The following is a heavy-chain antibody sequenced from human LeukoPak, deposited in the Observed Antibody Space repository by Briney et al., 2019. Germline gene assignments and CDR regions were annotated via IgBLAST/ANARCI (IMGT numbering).Heavy chain of an antibody. CDR3: ARDQEDIVVVVAAKQFDY. J-gene: IGHJ4*02. CDR2: ISWNSGSI. V-gene: IGHV3-9*01. D-gene: IGHD2-15*01. Sequence: GGSLRLSCAASGFTFDDYAMHWVRQAPGKGLEWVSGISWNSGSIGYADSVKGRFTISRDNAKNSLYLQMNSLRAEDTAVYYCARDQEDIVVVVAAKQFDYWGQGTLVTVSS. CDR1: GFTFDDYA.